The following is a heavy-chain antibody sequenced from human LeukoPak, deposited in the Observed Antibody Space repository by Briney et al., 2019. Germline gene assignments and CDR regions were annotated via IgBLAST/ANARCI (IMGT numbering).Heavy chain of an antibody. CDR3: ARWGYGGKSRYYYMDV. CDR2: IYHSGST. J-gene: IGHJ6*03. Sequence: SETLSLTCTVFGYSISSGYYWGWIRQPPGKGLEWIGSIYHSGSTYYNPSLKSRVTISVDTSKNQFSLKLSSVTAADTAVYYCARWGYGGKSRYYYMDVWGKGTTVTISS. CDR1: GYSISSGYY. D-gene: IGHD4-23*01. V-gene: IGHV4-38-2*02.